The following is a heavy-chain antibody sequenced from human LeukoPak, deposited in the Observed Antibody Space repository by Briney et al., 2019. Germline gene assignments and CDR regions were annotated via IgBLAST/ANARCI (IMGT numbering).Heavy chain of an antibody. Sequence: GGSLRLSCAASGFTFSTYGMYWLRQAPGKGLEWAALIWNDGIKKYYAESVKGRFTISRDNSKNTLYLQMESLRVEDTGVYYCAKGAFWTGYSEYFDPWGQGILVNVSS. D-gene: IGHD3/OR15-3a*01. J-gene: IGHJ4*02. V-gene: IGHV3-33*06. CDR3: AKGAFWTGYSEYFDP. CDR1: GFTFSTYG. CDR2: IWNDGIKK.